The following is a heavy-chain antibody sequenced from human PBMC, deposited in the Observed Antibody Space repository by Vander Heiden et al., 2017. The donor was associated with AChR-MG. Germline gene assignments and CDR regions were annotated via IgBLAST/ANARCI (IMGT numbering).Heavy chain of an antibody. D-gene: IGHD6-19*01. V-gene: IGHV3-49*05. CDR2: IRSKAYGGTT. CDR3: TRASVGQWLVRRGFDY. J-gene: IGHJ4*02. Sequence: EVQLVESGGGLVKPGRSLRLSCTASGFTFGDYAMSWFRQAPGKGLGWVGFIRSKAYGGTTEYAASVKGRFTISRDDSKSIAYLQMNSLKTEDTAVYYCTRASVGQWLVRRGFDYWGQGTLVAVSS. CDR1: GFTFGDYA.